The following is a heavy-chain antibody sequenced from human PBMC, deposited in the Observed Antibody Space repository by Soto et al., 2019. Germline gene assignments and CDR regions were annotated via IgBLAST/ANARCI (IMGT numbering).Heavy chain of an antibody. CDR3: AGMPNTSGLSFDR. D-gene: IGHD6-19*01. CDR1: GDSYSISTYS. J-gene: IGHJ5*02. CDR2: IYQSGVT. Sequence: SETLSLTCNMSGDSYSISTYSWSWIRQPPGKALQWIGFIYQSGVTSYNPSLASRVSISLDRSNNQCSLKLKSVTAADTAVYFCAGMPNTSGLSFDRWGPGTLVTVSS. V-gene: IGHV4-30-2*01.